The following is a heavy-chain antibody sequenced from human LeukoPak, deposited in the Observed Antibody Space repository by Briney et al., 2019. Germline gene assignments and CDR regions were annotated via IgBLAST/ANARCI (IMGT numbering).Heavy chain of an antibody. CDR3: ARGTYYYGSGSRYYYYYYYMDV. J-gene: IGHJ6*03. Sequence: SETLSLTCAVYGGSFSGYYWSWIRQPPGKGLEWIGEINHSGSTNYNPSLKSRVTISVDTSKNQFSLKLSSVTAADTAVYYYARGTYYYGSGSRYYYYYYYMDVWGKGTTVTVSS. D-gene: IGHD3-10*01. CDR2: INHSGST. V-gene: IGHV4-34*01. CDR1: GGSFSGYY.